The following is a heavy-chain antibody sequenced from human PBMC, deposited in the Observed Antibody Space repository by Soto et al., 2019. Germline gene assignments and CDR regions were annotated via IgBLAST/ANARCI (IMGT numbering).Heavy chain of an antibody. CDR3: ARRAFGSSRSFDI. V-gene: IGHV3-23*01. CDR1: GFAFSSHP. D-gene: IGHD6-6*01. J-gene: IGHJ3*02. Sequence: GGSLRLSCAASGFAFSSHPMSWVRQAPERGLEWVSGISDSGGLGYNADSVKGRFTISRDNSKNTLYLQMNSLRAEDTALYYCARRAFGSSRSFDIWGQGTMVTVSS. CDR2: ISDSGGLG.